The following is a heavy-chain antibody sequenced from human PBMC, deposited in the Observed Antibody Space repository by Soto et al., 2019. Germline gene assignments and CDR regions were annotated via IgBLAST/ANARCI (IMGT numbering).Heavy chain of an antibody. D-gene: IGHD1-1*01. J-gene: IGHJ6*02. CDR1: GFSFTSYW. V-gene: IGHV5-10-1*01. CDR3: ARQGKTVHNAIDIFSMDV. CDR2: TDPGGSPT. Sequence: GESLKISCQGSGFSFTSYWITWVRQVSGKGLEWMGRTDPGGSPTIYSPSFQGHVTISNDKSFTTAYLQWDSLKASDTATYYCARQGKTVHNAIDIFSMDVWGQGTTVTVSS.